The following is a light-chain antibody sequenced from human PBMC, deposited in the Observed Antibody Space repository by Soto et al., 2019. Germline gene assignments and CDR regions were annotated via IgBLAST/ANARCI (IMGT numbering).Light chain of an antibody. CDR1: QGISSY. V-gene: IGKV1-8*01. CDR2: AAS. Sequence: AIRMTQSPSSFSASTGDRVTITCRASQGISSYLAWYQQKPGKAPKLMIYAASTLQSGVPSRFSGSRSGTDFTLTISCLQSEEFATYYCQQYYSYPYTFGQGTKLEIK. J-gene: IGKJ2*01. CDR3: QQYYSYPYT.